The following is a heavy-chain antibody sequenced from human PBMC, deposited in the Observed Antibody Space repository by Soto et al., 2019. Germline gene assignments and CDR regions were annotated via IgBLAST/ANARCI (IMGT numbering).Heavy chain of an antibody. CDR1: GGSISSGGYY. CDR3: ARVIAARPEVWFDP. CDR2: IYYSGST. J-gene: IGHJ5*02. V-gene: IGHV4-31*03. Sequence: SETLSLTCTVSGGSISSGGYYWSWIRQHPGKGLEWIGYIYYSGSTYYNPPLKSRVTISVDTSKNQFSLKLSSVTAADTAVYYCARVIAARPEVWFDPWGQGTLVTVSS. D-gene: IGHD6-6*01.